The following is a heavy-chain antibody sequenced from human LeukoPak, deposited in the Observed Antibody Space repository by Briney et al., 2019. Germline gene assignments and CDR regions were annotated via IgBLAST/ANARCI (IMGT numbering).Heavy chain of an antibody. D-gene: IGHD6-13*01. V-gene: IGHV1-46*01. CDR3: ARASIAAAGTGHYFDY. Sequence: ASVKVSCKASGYTFTSYYMHRVRQAPGQGLEWMGIINPSGGSTSYAQKFQGRVTITADKSTSTAYMELSSLRSEDTAVYYCARASIAAAGTGHYFDYWGQGTLVTVSS. CDR2: INPSGGST. CDR1: GYTFTSYY. J-gene: IGHJ4*02.